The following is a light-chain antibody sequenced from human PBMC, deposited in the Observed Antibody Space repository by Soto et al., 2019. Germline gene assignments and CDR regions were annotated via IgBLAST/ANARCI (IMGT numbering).Light chain of an antibody. Sequence: HSVLTKPPSGNGFPGQSVTISCTGTSSDVGSYNRVSWYQQPPGTAPKLMIYEVSNRPSGVPDRFSGSKSGDTASLTISGLQAEDEADYYCSSYTSSSTYVFGTGTKVTVL. CDR2: EVS. CDR3: SSYTSSSTYV. CDR1: SSDVGSYNR. J-gene: IGLJ1*01. V-gene: IGLV2-18*02.